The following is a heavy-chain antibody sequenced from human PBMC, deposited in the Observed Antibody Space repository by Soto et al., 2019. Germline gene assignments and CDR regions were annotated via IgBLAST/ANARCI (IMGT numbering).Heavy chain of an antibody. CDR1: GGSVSSGSYY. J-gene: IGHJ4*02. CDR2: IYYSGST. CDR3: ARQHYDFWSGSPFFDY. V-gene: IGHV4-61*01. Sequence: PSETLSLTCTVSGGSVSSGSYYWSWIRQPPGKGLEWIGYIYYSGSTNYNPSLKSRVAISVDTSKNQFSLKLSSVTAADTAVYYCARQHYDFWSGSPFFDYWGQGTLVTVSS. D-gene: IGHD3-3*01.